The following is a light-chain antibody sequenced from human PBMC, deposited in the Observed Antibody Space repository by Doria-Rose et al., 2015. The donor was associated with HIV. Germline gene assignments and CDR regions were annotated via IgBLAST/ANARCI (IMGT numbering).Light chain of an antibody. V-gene: IGKV3-20*01. CDR2: DGS. Sequence: EIVMTRSPGTLSLSPGERATLSCRASQSFSSTYVAWYQQKPGQAGSLLIYDGSTRATGIPDRFSASGSGTDFTLTINRLEPEDFALYYCHQYGTSWTFGQGTKVEI. J-gene: IGKJ1*01. CDR3: HQYGTSWT. CDR1: QSFSSTY.